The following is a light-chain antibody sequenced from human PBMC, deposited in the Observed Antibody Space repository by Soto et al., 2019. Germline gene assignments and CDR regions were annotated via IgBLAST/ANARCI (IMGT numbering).Light chain of an antibody. CDR3: QQYFEAPPYT. Sequence: DIVMTQSPESLAVSLGERATINCRSSQSVLYSSTRKNYLAWYQQKPGQAPKLLIFWASTRESGVPDRFRGSGSGTNFTLTISNLQAEDVAVYYCQQYFEAPPYTLGPGTRLEIK. V-gene: IGKV4-1*01. CDR1: QSVLYSSTRKNY. CDR2: WAS. J-gene: IGKJ2*01.